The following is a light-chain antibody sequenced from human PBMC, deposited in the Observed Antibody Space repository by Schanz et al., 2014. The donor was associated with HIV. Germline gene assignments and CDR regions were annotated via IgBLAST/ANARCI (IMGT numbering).Light chain of an antibody. Sequence: QSVLTQPASVSASPGQSITISCTGISSDVGGYYSVSWYQQHPGKAPKLMIYDVSNRPSGVSNRFSGSKSGNTASLTISGLQADDEADYYCSSYAGSSTVVFGGGTKVTV. J-gene: IGLJ3*02. CDR1: SSDVGGYYS. V-gene: IGLV2-14*03. CDR2: DVS. CDR3: SSYAGSSTVV.